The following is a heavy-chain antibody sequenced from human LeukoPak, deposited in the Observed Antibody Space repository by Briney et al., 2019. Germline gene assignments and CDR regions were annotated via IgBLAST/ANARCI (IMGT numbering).Heavy chain of an antibody. CDR3: ARDRSFRWGLVVPAAMYFDY. Sequence: PSETLSLTCAVYGGSFSGYYWSWTRQPPGKGLEWIGEINHSGSTNYNPSLKSRVTISVDTSKNQFSLKLSSVTAADTAVYYCARDRSFRWGLVVPAAMYFDYWGQGTLVTVSS. V-gene: IGHV4-34*01. CDR2: INHSGST. J-gene: IGHJ4*02. D-gene: IGHD2-2*01. CDR1: GGSFSGYY.